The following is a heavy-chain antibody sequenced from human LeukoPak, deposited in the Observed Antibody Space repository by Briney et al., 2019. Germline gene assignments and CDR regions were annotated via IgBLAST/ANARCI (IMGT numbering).Heavy chain of an antibody. D-gene: IGHD3-10*01. Sequence: GGSLRLSCAASGFTFSNYGIQWVRQAPGKGLEWVAIISYDGTVKYYGASVRGRFTISRDNAKNTLYLQMNSLRVEDTAVYYCARVGGHWGQGTLVTVSS. V-gene: IGHV3-30*03. CDR3: ARVGGH. J-gene: IGHJ4*02. CDR2: ISYDGTVK. CDR1: GFTFSNYG.